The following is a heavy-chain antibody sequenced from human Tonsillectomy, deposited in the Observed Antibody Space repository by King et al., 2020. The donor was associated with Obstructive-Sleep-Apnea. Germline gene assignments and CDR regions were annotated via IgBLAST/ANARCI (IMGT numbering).Heavy chain of an antibody. CDR1: GFTFSSYV. CDR3: SKNEPYSSRWYSSLNYYYYGMDV. V-gene: IGHV3-30*02. D-gene: IGHD6-13*01. CDR2: VRYDGSNK. Sequence: VQLVESGGGVVQPGRSLRLSCAASGFTFSSYVMHWVRQAPGKGRGWVAFVRYDGSNKYYEDAVKGRFNISRNNSNNTLYVKMNSLRAEDTAVCYCSKNEPYSSRWYSSLNYYYYGMDVWGQGTTVTVSS. J-gene: IGHJ6*02.